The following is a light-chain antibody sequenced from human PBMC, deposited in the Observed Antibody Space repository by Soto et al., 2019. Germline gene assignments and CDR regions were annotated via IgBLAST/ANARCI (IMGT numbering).Light chain of an antibody. CDR3: QQYNSYSKRT. Sequence: IQMTQSPSSLSASIGDGVTITCRASQTISSWLAWYQQKPGKAPKLLIYKASTLKSGVPSRFSGSGSGTEFTLTISSLQPDDFATYYCQQYNSYSKRTFGQGTKVDIK. CDR1: QTISSW. CDR2: KAS. V-gene: IGKV1-5*03. J-gene: IGKJ1*01.